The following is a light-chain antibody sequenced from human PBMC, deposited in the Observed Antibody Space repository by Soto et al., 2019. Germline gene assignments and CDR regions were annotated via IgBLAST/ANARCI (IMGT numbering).Light chain of an antibody. Sequence: EIVLTQAPGTLSLSPGERATLSCRASQSVSNSYLAWYQHKPGQAPRLLIYGASNRATGVPERFSCSGSGTDFTLTISRLEAEDFAVYYCQQYDDSPWTFGQGTKVEIK. J-gene: IGKJ1*01. V-gene: IGKV3-20*01. CDR1: QSVSNSY. CDR3: QQYDDSPWT. CDR2: GAS.